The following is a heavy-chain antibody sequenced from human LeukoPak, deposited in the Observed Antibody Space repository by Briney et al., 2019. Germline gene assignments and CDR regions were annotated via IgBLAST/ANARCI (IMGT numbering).Heavy chain of an antibody. CDR2: IKEDGSQK. CDR3: ARDSSFYASSVYYDTFDL. J-gene: IGHJ3*01. CDR1: GFTFSHYW. D-gene: IGHD3-22*01. V-gene: IGHV3-7*04. Sequence: PGGCLRLSCAASGFTFSHYWMTSGRRAPGKGLEWVANIKEDGSQKYCVDSVKGQFTIPRDNARNPPFLQMNSLRAEDTAVYYCARDSSFYASSVYYDTFDLWGQGTMVTVSS.